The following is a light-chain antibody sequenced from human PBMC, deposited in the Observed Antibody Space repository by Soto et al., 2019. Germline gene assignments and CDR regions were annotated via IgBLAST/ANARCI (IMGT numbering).Light chain of an antibody. V-gene: IGLV2-23*02. CDR3: CSYAGSSIFVYV. Sequence: QSVLTQPASVSGSPGQSITISCTGTSSDVGSYNLVSWYQQHPGKAPKLMIYEVSKRPSGVSNRFSGSKSGNTASLTISGLQSEDESDYYSCSYAGSSIFVYVFGPGTKVPV. J-gene: IGLJ1*01. CDR2: EVS. CDR1: SSDVGSYNL.